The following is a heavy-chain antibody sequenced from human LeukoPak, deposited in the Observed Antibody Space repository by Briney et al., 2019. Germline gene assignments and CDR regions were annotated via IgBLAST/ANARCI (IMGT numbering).Heavy chain of an antibody. CDR1: GYTFTSYD. V-gene: IGHV1-8*01. Sequence: ASVKVSCKASGYTFTSYDITWVRQATGQGLEWMGWMNPNSCNTGYAQKFQGRVTMTRSTSISTAYMELSSLRSEDTAVYYCARVSGYVQDYWGQGTLVTVSS. CDR3: ARVSGYVQDY. J-gene: IGHJ4*02. D-gene: IGHD5-12*01. CDR2: MNPNSCNT.